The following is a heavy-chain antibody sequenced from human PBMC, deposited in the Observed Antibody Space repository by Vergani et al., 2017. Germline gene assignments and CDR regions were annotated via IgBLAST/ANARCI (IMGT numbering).Heavy chain of an antibody. V-gene: IGHV1-2*04. CDR3: ARDGEGRDGYYFDY. CDR2: INPNSGGT. CDR1: GYTFTGYY. J-gene: IGHJ4*02. Sequence: QVQLVQSGAEVKKPGASVKVSCKASGYTFTGYYMHWVRQAPGQGLEWMGWINPNSGGTNYAQKFQGWVTMTRDTSISTAYMGRRRLRADDTAVYYCARDGEGRDGYYFDYWGQGTLVTVSS. D-gene: IGHD5-24*01.